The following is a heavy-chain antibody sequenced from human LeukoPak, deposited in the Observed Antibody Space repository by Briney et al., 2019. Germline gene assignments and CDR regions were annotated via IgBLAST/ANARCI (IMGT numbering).Heavy chain of an antibody. J-gene: IGHJ4*02. CDR2: ISGSGGST. CDR1: GFTFSSYA. D-gene: IGHD3-10*01. V-gene: IGHV3-23*01. CDR3: ARVKPYYYGSGTNYFDY. Sequence: PGGSLRLSCAASGFTFSSYAMSWVRQAPGKGLEWVSAISGSGGSTYYADSVKGRFTISRDNSKNTLYLQMNSLRAEDTAVYYCARVKPYYYGSGTNYFDYWGQGTLVTVSS.